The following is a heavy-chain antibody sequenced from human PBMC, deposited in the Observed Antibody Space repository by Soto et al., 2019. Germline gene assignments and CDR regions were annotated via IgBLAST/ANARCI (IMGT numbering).Heavy chain of an antibody. J-gene: IGHJ4*02. CDR3: AKEGDYVWGSYRSQPFDY. CDR2: ISYDGSNK. CDR1: GFTFSSYA. Sequence: GGSLRLSCAASGFTFSSYAMHWVRQAPGKGLEWVAVISYDGSNKYYADSVKGRFTISRDNSKNTLYLQMNSLRAEDTAVYYCAKEGDYVWGSYRSQPFDYWGQGTLVTVSS. D-gene: IGHD3-16*02. V-gene: IGHV3-30-3*01.